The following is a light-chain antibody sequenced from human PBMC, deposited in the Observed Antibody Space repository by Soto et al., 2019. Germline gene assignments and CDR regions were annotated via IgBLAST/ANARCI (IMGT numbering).Light chain of an antibody. CDR3: QQRSNWTRK. CDR1: QSVSSN. J-gene: IGKJ1*01. CDR2: GAS. V-gene: IGKV3-15*01. Sequence: EIGMKQSPSTLSSSPGDRATLSCRASQSVSSNLAWYQQKPGQAPRLLIYGASTRATGIPARFSGSGSGTDFTLTISSLEPEDLAVYYCQQRSNWTRKFGQRTKVDIK.